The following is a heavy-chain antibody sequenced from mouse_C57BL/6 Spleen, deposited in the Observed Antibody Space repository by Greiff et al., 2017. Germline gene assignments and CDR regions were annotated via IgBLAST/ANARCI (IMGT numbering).Heavy chain of an antibody. J-gene: IGHJ2*01. V-gene: IGHV5-4*01. Sequence: EVKLMESGGGLVKPGGSLKLSCAASGFTFSSYAMSWVRQTPEKRLEWVATISDGGSYTYYPDNVKGRFTIYRDNAKNNLYLQMSHLKAEDTAMYYCAREDRGFDYGGQGTTLTVSS. CDR2: ISDGGSYT. CDR1: GFTFSSYA. CDR3: AREDRGFDY.